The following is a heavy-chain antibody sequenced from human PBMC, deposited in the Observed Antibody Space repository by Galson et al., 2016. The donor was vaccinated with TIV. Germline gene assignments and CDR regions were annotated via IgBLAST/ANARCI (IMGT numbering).Heavy chain of an antibody. CDR3: AKEGYAWGNYGGRFES. CDR1: RFTFRSYD. D-gene: IGHD3-16*01. J-gene: IGHJ4*02. CDR2: IAYDGSDK. V-gene: IGHV3-30*18. Sequence: SLRLSCAGSRFTFRSYDMHWVRQAPGKGLDGVAVIAYDGSDKYYGASVKGRVIISRDNSKNTDYLQMNSLRPEDTSIYYCAKEGYAWGNYGGRFESWGQGTLVTVSS.